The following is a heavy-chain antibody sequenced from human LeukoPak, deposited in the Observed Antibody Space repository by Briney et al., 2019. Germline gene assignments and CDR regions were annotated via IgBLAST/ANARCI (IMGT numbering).Heavy chain of an antibody. Sequence: GALRLSCVASRFTFSNYWMSWVRQAPGKGLEWVANINQDGSKKVYADSMKGRFTISRGNAKESLYLQLNSLRADDTAVYYCAKWGPHCVGDYCPALDSWGQGTLVTVSS. D-gene: IGHD2-21*02. CDR2: INQDGSKK. J-gene: IGHJ4*02. V-gene: IGHV3-7*01. CDR3: AKWGPHCVGDYCPALDS. CDR1: RFTFSNYW.